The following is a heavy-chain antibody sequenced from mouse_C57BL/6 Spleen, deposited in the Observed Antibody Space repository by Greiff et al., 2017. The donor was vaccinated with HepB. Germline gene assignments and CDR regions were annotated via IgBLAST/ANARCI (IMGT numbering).Heavy chain of an antibody. D-gene: IGHD2-4*01. V-gene: IGHV1-55*01. Sequence: QVQLKESGAELVKPGASVKMSCKASGYTFTSYWITWVKQRPGQGLEWIGDIYPGSGSTNYNEKFKSKATLTVDTSSSTAYMQLSSLTSEDSAVYYCARGPIYYDYDGYFDVWGTGTTVTVSS. CDR1: GYTFTSYW. CDR2: IYPGSGST. J-gene: IGHJ1*03. CDR3: ARGPIYYDYDGYFDV.